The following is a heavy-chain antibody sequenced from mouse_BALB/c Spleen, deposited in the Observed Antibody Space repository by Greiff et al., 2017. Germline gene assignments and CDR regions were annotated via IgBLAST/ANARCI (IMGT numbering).Heavy chain of an antibody. D-gene: IGHD2-1*01. CDR3: ARGGNYCYPYYFDY. J-gene: IGHJ2*01. Sequence: QVQLKQSGPGLVAPSQSLSITCTVSGFSLTGYGVNWVRQPPGKGLEWLGMIWGDGSTDYNSALKSRLSISKDNSKSQVFLKMNSLQTYDTARYYCARGGNYCYPYYFDYWGQGTTLTVSS. CDR2: IWGDGST. V-gene: IGHV2-6-7*01. CDR1: GFSLTGYG.